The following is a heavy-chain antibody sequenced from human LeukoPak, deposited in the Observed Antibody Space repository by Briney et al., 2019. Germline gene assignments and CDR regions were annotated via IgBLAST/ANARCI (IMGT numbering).Heavy chain of an antibody. Sequence: GGSLRLSCAASGFTLSSYSMNWVRQAPGKGLEWISHITWSGSTIFYADSVKGRFTISRDSAKNSLYLQMSSLRDEDTAVHYCTRDAGNSGYGMDVWGQGTTVTVSS. CDR2: ITWSGSTI. V-gene: IGHV3-48*02. CDR1: GFTLSSYS. J-gene: IGHJ6*02. D-gene: IGHD5-12*01. CDR3: TRDAGNSGYGMDV.